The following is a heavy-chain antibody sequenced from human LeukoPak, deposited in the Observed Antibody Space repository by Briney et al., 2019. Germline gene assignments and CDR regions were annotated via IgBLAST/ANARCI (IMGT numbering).Heavy chain of an antibody. J-gene: IGHJ3*02. Sequence: PSETLSLTCTVSGGSISSSSYYWGWIRQPPGKGLEWIGSIYYSGSTYYNPSLKSRVTISVDTSKNQFSLKLSSVTAADTAVYYCARDLSRITMIVVARPGNAFDIWGQGTMVTVSS. CDR3: ARDLSRITMIVVARPGNAFDI. V-gene: IGHV4-39*07. CDR1: GGSISSSSYY. CDR2: IYYSGST. D-gene: IGHD3-22*01.